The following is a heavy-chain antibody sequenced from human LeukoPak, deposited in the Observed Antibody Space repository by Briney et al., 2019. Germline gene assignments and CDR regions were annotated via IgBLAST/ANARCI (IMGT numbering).Heavy chain of an antibody. D-gene: IGHD4-17*01. J-gene: IGHJ4*02. V-gene: IGHV3-30-3*01. CDR1: GFTFSSYA. Sequence: QTGGSLRLSCAASGFTFSSYAMHWVRQAPGKGLEWVAVISYDGSNKYYADSVKGRFTISRDNSKNTLYLQMNSLRAEDTAVYYCARARATVTYFDYWGQGTLVTVSS. CDR2: ISYDGSNK. CDR3: ARARATVTYFDY.